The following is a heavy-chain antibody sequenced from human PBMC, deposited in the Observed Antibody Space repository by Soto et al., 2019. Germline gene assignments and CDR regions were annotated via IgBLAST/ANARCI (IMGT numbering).Heavy chain of an antibody. V-gene: IGHV4-59*01. CDR3: ARDGDGRMTTNPYYYNGMDV. Sequence: SETLSLTCTVSGGSLSTYYWSWIRQPPGKGLEWIGYVFYSGRANYNPSLKSRVSISVDTSNNQFSLKLSSVTAADTAVYYCARDGDGRMTTNPYYYNGMDVWGPGTTVTVS. J-gene: IGHJ6*02. CDR1: GGSLSTYY. CDR2: VFYSGRA. D-gene: IGHD4-4*01.